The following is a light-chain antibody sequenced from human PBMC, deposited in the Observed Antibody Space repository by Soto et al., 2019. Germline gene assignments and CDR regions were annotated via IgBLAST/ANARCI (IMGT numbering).Light chain of an antibody. CDR2: GAS. J-gene: IGKJ2*01. CDR3: QQYNNWPPYT. CDR1: QSVSSN. Sequence: EIVMTQSPATLSVSPGERATLSCRASQSVSSNLAWYQQKPGQAPRLLIYGASTRATGIPARFNGSGSGTEFTLTISSLQPEDFAVYYCQQYNNWPPYTFGQGTKLEIK. V-gene: IGKV3-15*01.